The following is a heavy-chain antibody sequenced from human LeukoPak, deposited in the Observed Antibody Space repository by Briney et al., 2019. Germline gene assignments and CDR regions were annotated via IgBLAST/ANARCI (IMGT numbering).Heavy chain of an antibody. CDR1: GFTFSSYG. CDR2: ISYDGSNK. V-gene: IGHV3-30*18. J-gene: IGHJ5*02. CDR3: AKDSLSYYDSSGYLNWFDP. D-gene: IGHD3-22*01. Sequence: GGSLRLSCAASGFTFSSYGMHWVRQAPGKGLEWVAVISYDGSNKYYADSVKGRFTISRDNSKNTLYLQMNSLRAEGTAVYYCAKDSLSYYDSSGYLNWFDPWGQGTLVTVSS.